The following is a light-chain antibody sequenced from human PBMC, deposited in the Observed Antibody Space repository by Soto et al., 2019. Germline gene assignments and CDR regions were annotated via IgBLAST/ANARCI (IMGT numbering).Light chain of an antibody. Sequence: ETVLTQSPATLSLSPGERATLSCRASESVSNSLAWYQHKPGQAPRLLIYGASNRATGIPDRFSGSGSGTDFTLTISRLEPGDFAVYYCQQYGSSGTFGQGTKVDIK. J-gene: IGKJ1*01. CDR1: ESVSNS. CDR2: GAS. V-gene: IGKV3-20*01. CDR3: QQYGSSGT.